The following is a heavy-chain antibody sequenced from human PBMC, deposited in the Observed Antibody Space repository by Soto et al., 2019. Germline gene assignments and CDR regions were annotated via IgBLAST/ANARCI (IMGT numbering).Heavy chain of an antibody. V-gene: IGHV3-23*01. Sequence: EVQLLESGGGLVQPGGSLRLSCAASGFTFNSYAMCWVRQAPGKGLEWVSGVSGSGGRTYYADSVKGRFTISRDNSKSTLYLQMNSLRAEDTAVYYCAKDAVSLNQKPDYWGQGTLVTVYS. CDR2: VSGSGGRT. CDR3: AKDAVSLNQKPDY. CDR1: GFTFNSYA. J-gene: IGHJ4*02.